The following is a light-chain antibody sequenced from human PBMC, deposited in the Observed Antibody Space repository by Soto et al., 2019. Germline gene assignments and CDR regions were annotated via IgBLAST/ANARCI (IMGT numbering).Light chain of an antibody. Sequence: EIVLTQSPGTLSLSTGERATLSCRASQSVSSSYLAWYQQKPGQAPRLLIYGASSRATGIPDSFSGSGSGTDFTLTISRLEPEDSAVYYCQQYGSSPGTFGQGTKVEIK. V-gene: IGKV3-20*01. CDR3: QQYGSSPGT. J-gene: IGKJ1*01. CDR1: QSVSSSY. CDR2: GAS.